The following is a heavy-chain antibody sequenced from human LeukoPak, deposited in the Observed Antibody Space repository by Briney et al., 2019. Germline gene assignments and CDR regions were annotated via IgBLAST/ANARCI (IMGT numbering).Heavy chain of an antibody. D-gene: IGHD6-13*01. Sequence: KPSETLSLTCAVYGGSFSGYYWSWIRQPPGKGLEWIGEINHSGSTNYNPSLKSRVTISVDTSKNQFSLKLSSVTAADTAVYYCARDLAAAGTIDYWGQGTLVTVSS. CDR3: ARDLAAAGTIDY. J-gene: IGHJ4*02. CDR1: GGSFSGYY. CDR2: INHSGST. V-gene: IGHV4-34*01.